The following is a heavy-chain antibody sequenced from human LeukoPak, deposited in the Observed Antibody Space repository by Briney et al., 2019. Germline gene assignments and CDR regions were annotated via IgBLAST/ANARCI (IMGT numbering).Heavy chain of an antibody. V-gene: IGHV5-51*01. CDR2: IYPGDSET. CDR3: ARHTGPRFDP. CDR1: GYSFTSYW. J-gene: IGHJ5*02. Sequence: GESLKISCKGSGYSFTSYWIGWVRQMPGRGLEWMGIIYPGDSETRYSPTFQGQVTISVDKSTSTAYLQWSSLKASDTAMYYCARHTGPRFDPWGQGTLVTVSS.